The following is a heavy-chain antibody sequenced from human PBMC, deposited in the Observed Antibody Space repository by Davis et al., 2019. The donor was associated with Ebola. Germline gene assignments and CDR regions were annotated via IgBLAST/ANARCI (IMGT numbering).Heavy chain of an antibody. CDR2: IGAYNGNT. Sequence: ASVKVSCKASGYTFTSYGISWVRQAPGQGLEWMGWIGAYNGNTNYAQKLQGRVTMTTDTSTSTAYMELRSLRSDDTAVYYCAGADYGDYGLVGDVWGQGTTVTVSS. V-gene: IGHV1-18*01. J-gene: IGHJ6*02. D-gene: IGHD4-17*01. CDR1: GYTFTSYG. CDR3: AGADYGDYGLVGDV.